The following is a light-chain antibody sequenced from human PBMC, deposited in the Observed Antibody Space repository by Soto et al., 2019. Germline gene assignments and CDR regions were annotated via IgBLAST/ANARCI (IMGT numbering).Light chain of an antibody. CDR2: AAS. CDR1: ESITNY. CDR3: QQSYSTPLT. Sequence: DIQMTQSPSSLSASVGDRVTITCRASESITNYLNWYQQKPGKAPKLLIYAASSLQTGVPSRFSGSGSGTDFTLTISSLQTEDFATYFCQQSYSTPLTLGQGTKLDI. J-gene: IGKJ1*01. V-gene: IGKV1-39*01.